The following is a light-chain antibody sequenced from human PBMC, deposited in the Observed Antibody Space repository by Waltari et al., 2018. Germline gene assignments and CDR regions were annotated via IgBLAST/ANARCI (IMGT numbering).Light chain of an antibody. Sequence: EIVLTQSPGTLSLSPGERTTLSCSASQSVSSSYLAWYQQKPGQAPKVLIYGASSRAIGIPDRFSGSGSGTDFTLTISRLEPEDFAVYYCQQYGSSSWTFGQGTKVEIK. CDR1: QSVSSSY. J-gene: IGKJ1*01. V-gene: IGKV3-20*01. CDR3: QQYGSSSWT. CDR2: GAS.